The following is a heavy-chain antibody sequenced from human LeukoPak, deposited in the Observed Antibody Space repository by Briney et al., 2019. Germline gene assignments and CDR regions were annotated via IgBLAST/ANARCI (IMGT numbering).Heavy chain of an antibody. CDR3: ARDSTYCSGGSCFGY. D-gene: IGHD2-15*01. CDR1: GGTFSSYA. J-gene: IGHJ4*02. Sequence: ASVKVSCKASGGTFSSYAISWVRQAPGQGLEWMGRIIPILGIANYAQKFQGRVTITADKSTSTAYMELNSLRSEDTAVYYCARDSTYCSGGSCFGYWGQGTLVTVSS. V-gene: IGHV1-69*04. CDR2: IIPILGIA.